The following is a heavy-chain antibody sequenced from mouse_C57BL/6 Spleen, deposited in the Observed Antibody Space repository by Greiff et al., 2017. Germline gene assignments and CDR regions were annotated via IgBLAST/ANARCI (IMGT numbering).Heavy chain of an antibody. CDR3: ARRGPDGYYEGWFAD. CDR1: GYTFTSYW. CDR2: IDPSDSET. D-gene: IGHD2-3*01. Sequence: QVQLQQPGAELVRPGSSVKLSCKASGYTFTSYWMHWVKQRPIQGLEWIGNIDPSDSETHYNQKFKDKATLTVDKSSSTAYMQLSSLTSEDSAVDYCARRGPDGYYEGWFADWGQGTLVTVSA. J-gene: IGHJ3*01. V-gene: IGHV1-52*01.